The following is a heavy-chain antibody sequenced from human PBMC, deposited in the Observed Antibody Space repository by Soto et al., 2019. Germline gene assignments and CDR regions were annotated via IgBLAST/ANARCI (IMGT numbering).Heavy chain of an antibody. CDR2: IYHSGST. V-gene: IGHV4-4*02. J-gene: IGHJ4*02. Sequence: QVQLQESGPGLVKPSGTLSLTCAVSGGSISSTNWWSWVRQSPGKGLEWIGEIYHSGSTNYNPSLSGRVTIAVYKSNTQFSLKIRSVTAAYTAMYYCATLPPLIELAVLPIPTWGQGTLVTVTS. D-gene: IGHD2-2*02. CDR3: ATLPPLIELAVLPIPT. CDR1: GGSISSTNW.